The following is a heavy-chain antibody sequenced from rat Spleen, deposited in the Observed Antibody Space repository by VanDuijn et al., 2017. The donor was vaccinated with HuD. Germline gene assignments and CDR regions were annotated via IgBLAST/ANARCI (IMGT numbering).Heavy chain of an antibody. Sequence: EVQLVESGGGLVQTGRSLKLSCAASGFTFSSFPMAWVRQAPEKGPEWVASISSGHSSTYYRDSVKGRFTISRDNAKSILSLQMDSLRSEDTATYHCARRHYGYTDYFDDWGQGVMVTVSS. CDR3: ARRHYGYTDYFDD. D-gene: IGHD1-9*01. CDR2: ISSGHSST. CDR1: GFTFSSFP. V-gene: IGHV5-25*01. J-gene: IGHJ2*01.